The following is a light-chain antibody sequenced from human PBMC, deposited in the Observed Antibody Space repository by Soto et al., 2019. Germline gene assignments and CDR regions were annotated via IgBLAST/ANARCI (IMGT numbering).Light chain of an antibody. CDR3: QQYNSYST. V-gene: IGKV1-5*03. Sequence: DIQMTQSPSTLSASVGDRITITCRASQSISNLLAWYQQKPGKAPKLLIYKASTLESGVPSGFSGSGSGTEFTLTISGLQPDDFATYYCQQYNSYSTFGQGTKLEMK. CDR1: QSISNL. J-gene: IGKJ2*01. CDR2: KAS.